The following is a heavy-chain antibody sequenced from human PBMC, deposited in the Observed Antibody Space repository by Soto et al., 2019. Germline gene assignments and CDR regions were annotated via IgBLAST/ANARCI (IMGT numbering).Heavy chain of an antibody. D-gene: IGHD1-26*01. CDR3: ASLPRLVGATAY. Sequence: ASVKVSCKASGGTFSSYAISWVRQAPGQGLEWMGGIIPIFGTANYAQKFQGRVTITADESTSTAYMELSSLRSEDTAVYYCASLPRLVGATAYWGQGTLVTVSS. CDR2: IIPIFGTA. V-gene: IGHV1-69*13. J-gene: IGHJ4*02. CDR1: GGTFSSYA.